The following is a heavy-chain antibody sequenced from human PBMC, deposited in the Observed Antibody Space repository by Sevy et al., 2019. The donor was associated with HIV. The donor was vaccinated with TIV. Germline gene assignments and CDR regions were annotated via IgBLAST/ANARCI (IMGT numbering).Heavy chain of an antibody. CDR1: GYTLTELS. J-gene: IGHJ4*02. Sequence: ASVKVSCKVSGYTLTELSMHWVRQAPGKGLEWMGSLDPEDGETIYAQNFQGRVTMTEDRSTDTAYMELSSLRSEDTAVYYCATTKDYYDSSGYPFDYWGQGTLVTVSS. V-gene: IGHV1-24*01. D-gene: IGHD3-22*01. CDR2: LDPEDGET. CDR3: ATTKDYYDSSGYPFDY.